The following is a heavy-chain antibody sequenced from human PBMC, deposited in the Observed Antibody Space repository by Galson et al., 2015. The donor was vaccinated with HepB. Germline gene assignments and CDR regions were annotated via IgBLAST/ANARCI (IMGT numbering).Heavy chain of an antibody. CDR2: ISSSSSYI. J-gene: IGHJ3*02. D-gene: IGHD3-22*01. CDR1: GFTFSSYS. Sequence: SLRLSCAASGFTFSSYSMNWVRQAPGKGLEWVSSISSSSSYIYYADSVKGRFTISRDNAKNSLYLQMNSLRAEDTAVYYCARELNYYDSSAGLLAIWGQGTMVTVSS. CDR3: ARELNYYDSSAGLLAI. V-gene: IGHV3-21*01.